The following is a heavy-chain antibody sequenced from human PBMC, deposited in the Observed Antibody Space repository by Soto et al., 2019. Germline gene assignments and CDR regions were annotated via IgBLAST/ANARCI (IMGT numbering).Heavy chain of an antibody. CDR1: GGSISSSSYY. D-gene: IGHD6-6*01. Sequence: PSETLSLTCTVSGGSISSSSYYWGWIRQPPGKGLEWIGYIYHSGSTYYNPSLKSRVSISVDRSKNQFSLKLSSVTAADTAVYYRARELGFIAAASNYYGMDVWGQGTTVTVSS. CDR3: ARELGFIAAASNYYGMDV. J-gene: IGHJ6*02. V-gene: IGHV4-39*07. CDR2: IYHSGST.